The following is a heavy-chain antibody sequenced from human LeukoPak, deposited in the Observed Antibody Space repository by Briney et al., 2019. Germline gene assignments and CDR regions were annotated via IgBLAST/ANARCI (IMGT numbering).Heavy chain of an antibody. CDR3: ARQGSYFDY. V-gene: IGHV5-51*01. CDR2: IYPGDSDT. J-gene: IGHJ4*02. Sequence: GESLKISCKSSGYSFTSYWIAWVRQMPGKGLEWMGIIYPGDSDTRYSPSFQGQVTISADKSISTSYLQWSSLKASDTAMYYRARQGSYFDYWAQGTLVTVSS. CDR1: GYSFTSYW.